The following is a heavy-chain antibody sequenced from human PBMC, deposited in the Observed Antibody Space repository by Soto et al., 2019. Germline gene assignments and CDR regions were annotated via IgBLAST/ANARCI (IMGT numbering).Heavy chain of an antibody. D-gene: IGHD2-15*01. CDR2: IYWDDDK. Sequence: SGPTLVNPTQTLTLTCTFSGFSLSTSGVGVGWIRQPPGKALEWLALIYWDDDKRYSPSLKSRLAITRDTSKNQVVMTMTDMAPVDTAIYYCAHRQRTVVVGAPFDLWGQGSQVTVSS. J-gene: IGHJ4*02. CDR3: AHRQRTVVVGAPFDL. CDR1: GFSLSTSGVG. V-gene: IGHV2-5*02.